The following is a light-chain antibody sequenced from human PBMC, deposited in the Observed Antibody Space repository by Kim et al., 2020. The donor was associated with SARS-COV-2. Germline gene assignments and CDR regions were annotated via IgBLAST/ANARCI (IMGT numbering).Light chain of an antibody. Sequence: SPGERATLSCRASQSVISYLAWYQQKPGQAPRLLIYDASNRATGIPARFSGSGSGTDFTLTISSLEPEDFTVYYCQQRSNWPPDTFGGGTKVEIK. CDR1: QSVISY. J-gene: IGKJ4*01. CDR3: QQRSNWPPDT. CDR2: DAS. V-gene: IGKV3-11*01.